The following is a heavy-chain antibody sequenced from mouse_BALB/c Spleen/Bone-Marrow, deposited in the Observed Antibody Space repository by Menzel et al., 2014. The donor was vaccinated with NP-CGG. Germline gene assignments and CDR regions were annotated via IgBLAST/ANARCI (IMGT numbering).Heavy chain of an antibody. V-gene: IGHV5-6*01. J-gene: IGHJ2*01. Sequence: EVNLVESGGDLVKPGGSLKLSCAASGFTFSSYGMSWVRLTPDKRLEWVATISSGGSYTYYPDSVKGRFTISRDNAKNTLYLQMSSLKSEDTAMYYCARPTTVVATGGSFDYWGQGTTLTVSS. CDR1: GFTFSSYG. CDR3: ARPTTVVATGGSFDY. CDR2: ISSGGSYT. D-gene: IGHD1-1*01.